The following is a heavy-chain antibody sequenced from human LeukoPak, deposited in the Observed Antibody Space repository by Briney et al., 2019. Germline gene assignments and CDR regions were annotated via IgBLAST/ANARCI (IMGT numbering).Heavy chain of an antibody. V-gene: IGHV4-59*01. CDR2: FYYSGST. CDR3: ARDSSAHFDY. CDR1: GGSISSYY. Sequence: SETLSLTCTVSGGSISSYYWSWIRQPPGKGLEWIGYFYYSGSTDYNPSLKSRVTISVDTSKNQFSLNLSSVTAADTAVCYCARDSSAHFDYWGQGTLVTVSS. J-gene: IGHJ4*02.